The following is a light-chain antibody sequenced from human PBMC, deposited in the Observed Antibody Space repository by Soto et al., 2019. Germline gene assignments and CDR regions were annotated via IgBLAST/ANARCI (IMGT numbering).Light chain of an antibody. J-gene: IGLJ1*01. V-gene: IGLV2-23*02. CDR3: CSYAGSSNV. CDR1: SSNVGSYKL. Sequence: QSVLTQPASVSGSPGQSITISCTGTSSNVGSYKLVSWYQQHPGKAPKLMIFEVNKRPSGVSNRFSGSKSGNTASLTISGLKVEDEADYYCCSYAGSSNVFGTGTKATVL. CDR2: EVN.